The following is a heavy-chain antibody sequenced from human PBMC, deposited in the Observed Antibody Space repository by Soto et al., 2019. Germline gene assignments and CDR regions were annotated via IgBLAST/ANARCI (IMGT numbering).Heavy chain of an antibody. CDR1: GGTFSSYA. Sequence: SVKVSCKASGGTFSSYAISWVRQAPGQGLEWMGGIIPIFGTANYAQKFQGRVTITADKSTSTAYMELSSLRSEDTAVYYCASPSNYGDYFFDSWGQGPRVPVSS. CDR2: IIPIFGTA. J-gene: IGHJ4*02. D-gene: IGHD4-17*01. CDR3: ASPSNYGDYFFDS. V-gene: IGHV1-69*06.